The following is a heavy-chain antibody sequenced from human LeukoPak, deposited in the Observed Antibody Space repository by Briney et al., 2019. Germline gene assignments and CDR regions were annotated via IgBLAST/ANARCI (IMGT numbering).Heavy chain of an antibody. CDR1: GYSFTSYW. J-gene: IGHJ4*02. V-gene: IGHV5-51*01. D-gene: IGHD1-26*01. CDR2: IYPGDSDT. Sequence: GESLKISCKGSGYSFTSYWIGWVRQMPGKGLEWMGIIYPGDSDTRYSPSFQGQVTISADKSISTAYLQWSSLQSSDTSMYSCARLGSGSYYSLSDFDYWGQGTLVTVSS. CDR3: ARLGSGSYYSLSDFDY.